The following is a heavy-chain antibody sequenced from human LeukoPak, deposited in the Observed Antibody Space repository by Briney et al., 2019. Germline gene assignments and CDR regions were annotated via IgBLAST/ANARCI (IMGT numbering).Heavy chain of an antibody. CDR1: GFTFSSYA. CDR3: AKGVYSGYGPADY. J-gene: IGHJ4*02. V-gene: IGHV3-23*01. Sequence: GGSLRLSCAASGFTFSSYAMSWVRQAPGKGLEWVSTISGSGGGTYYTDSVKGRFTISRDNSKNTLNLQLSSLGAEETALYYCAKGVYSGYGPADYWGQGTLVTVSS. D-gene: IGHD5-12*01. CDR2: ISGSGGGT.